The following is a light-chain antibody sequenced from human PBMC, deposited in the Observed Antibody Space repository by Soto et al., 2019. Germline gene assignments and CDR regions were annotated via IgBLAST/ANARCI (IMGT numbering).Light chain of an antibody. V-gene: IGKV3-20*01. J-gene: IGKJ1*01. CDR1: QSVSGSS. CDR2: AAS. CDR3: EQYGSSPWT. Sequence: EIVLTQSPGTLSLSPGERATLSCRASQSVSGSSLAWYQHTPGQGPRLLIYAASSRAAGVPDRFSGSGSGTDFTLTISRLEPEDFAGYYCEQYGSSPWTFGQGSKEDIK.